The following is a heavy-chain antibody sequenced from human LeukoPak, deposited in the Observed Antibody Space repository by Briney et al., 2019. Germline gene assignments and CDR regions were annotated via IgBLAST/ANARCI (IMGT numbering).Heavy chain of an antibody. J-gene: IGHJ5*02. CDR1: GGSLRSSY. Sequence: PSETLSLTCTVSGGSLRSSYWNWIRQPPGKGLEWIGYMYYGGNTKYNPSLKGRVTISIDTSKNQFSLKLTSVTAADTAVYYCARDLVSDPGIWLDPWGQGTLVTVSS. CDR3: ARDLVSDPGIWLDP. D-gene: IGHD6-13*01. V-gene: IGHV4-59*01. CDR2: MYYGGNT.